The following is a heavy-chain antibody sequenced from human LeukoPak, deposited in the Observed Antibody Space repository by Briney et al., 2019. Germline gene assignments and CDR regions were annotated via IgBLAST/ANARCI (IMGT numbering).Heavy chain of an antibody. CDR3: ATGLWTLNFDY. CDR1: GFTFSSYA. CDR2: ISSNGGST. D-gene: IGHD3/OR15-3a*01. J-gene: IGHJ4*02. V-gene: IGHV3-64*01. Sequence: GGSLRLSCAASGFTFSSYAMHWVRQAPGKGLEYVSAISSNGGSTYYANSVKGRFTISRDNSKNTLYLQMGSLRSEDTAVYYCATGLWTLNFDYWGQGTLVTVSS.